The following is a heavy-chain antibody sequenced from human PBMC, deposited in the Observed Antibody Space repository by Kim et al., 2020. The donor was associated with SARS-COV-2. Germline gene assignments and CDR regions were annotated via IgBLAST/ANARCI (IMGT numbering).Heavy chain of an antibody. CDR1: GFTFRPYG. CDR3: VKDFDQWLGNWYFGD. D-gene: IGHD6-19*01. J-gene: IGHJ2*01. CDR2: IWYDGSQK. V-gene: IGHV3-33*03. Sequence: GGSLRLSCAASGFTFRPYGMHWVRQSPGKGLEWVAIIWYDGSQKYYTDSVKGRITISRDNSKNTLYLQMTSLRGDDTAVYYCVKDFDQWLGNWYFGDWGRGTLVTVSS.